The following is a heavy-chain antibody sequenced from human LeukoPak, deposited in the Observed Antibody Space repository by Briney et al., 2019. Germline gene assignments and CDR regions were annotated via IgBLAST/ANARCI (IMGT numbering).Heavy chain of an antibody. Sequence: GGSLRLSCAASGFTVSSNYVSWVRQAPGKGLEWVSVLFSGGQTFYADSVKGRFTISRHNSENTLFLQMNSLRAEDTAVYYCARVAPGCTYAYGAPYYFDYWGQGTLVTVSS. CDR1: GFTVSSNY. CDR3: ARVAPGCTYAYGAPYYFDY. J-gene: IGHJ4*02. D-gene: IGHD5-18*01. V-gene: IGHV3-53*04. CDR2: LFSGGQT.